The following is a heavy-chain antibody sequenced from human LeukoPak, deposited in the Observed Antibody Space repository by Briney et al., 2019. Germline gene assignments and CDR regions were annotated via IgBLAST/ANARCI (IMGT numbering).Heavy chain of an antibody. D-gene: IGHD6-13*01. J-gene: IGHJ3*01. CDR1: GLAFSYYD. CDR2: IGTAGDT. CDR3: ATGGAPAGYAYHL. V-gene: IGHV3-13*04. Sequence: GGALRLSCVASGLAFSYYDMHWVRQPTGKGLEWVSAIGTAGDTYYPDSVKGRFTISRENARKSLYLQMNNLRVGDTAVYYCATGGAPAGYAYHLWGQGTMVTVSS.